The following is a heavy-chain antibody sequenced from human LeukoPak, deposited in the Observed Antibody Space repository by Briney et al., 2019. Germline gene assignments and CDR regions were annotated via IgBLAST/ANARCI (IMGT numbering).Heavy chain of an antibody. V-gene: IGHV3-53*01. CDR2: IYSGGST. J-gene: IGHJ4*02. D-gene: IGHD3-22*01. Sequence: GGSLRLSCAASGFTVSSNYMSWVRQAPGKGLEWVSVIYSGGSTYYADSVKGRFTISRDNSKNTLYLQMNSLRAEDTAVYYCAKDPARNYYDSSEPNWGQGTLVTVSS. CDR1: GFTVSSNY. CDR3: AKDPARNYYDSSEPN.